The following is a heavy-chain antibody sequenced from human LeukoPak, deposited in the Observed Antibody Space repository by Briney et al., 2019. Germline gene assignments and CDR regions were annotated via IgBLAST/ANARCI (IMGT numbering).Heavy chain of an antibody. CDR2: IYYSGST. J-gene: IGHJ4*02. CDR1: GGSISSSSYY. V-gene: IGHV4-39*07. Sequence: SETLSLTCTVSGGSISSSSYYWGWIRQPPGKGLEWIGSIYYSGSTYYNPSLKSRVTISVDTSKNQFSLKLSSVTAADTAVYYCARALEWFGELYFAYWGQGILVTVSS. CDR3: ARALEWFGELYFAY. D-gene: IGHD3-10*01.